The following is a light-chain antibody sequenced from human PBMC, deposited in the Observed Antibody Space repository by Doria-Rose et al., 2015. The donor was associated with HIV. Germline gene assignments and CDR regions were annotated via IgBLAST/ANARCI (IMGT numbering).Light chain of an antibody. V-gene: IGKV3-20*01. Sequence: EIVMTQSPGTLSLSPGERTTLSCTASQSCRSTYSDWYQQKPGQAPSLLIYDGSTRATGIPDRFSASGSGTDFTLTINRLEPEDFALYYCHQYGTSWTFGQGTKVEI. J-gene: IGKJ1*01. CDR2: DGS. CDR1: QSCRSTY. CDR3: HQYGTSWT.